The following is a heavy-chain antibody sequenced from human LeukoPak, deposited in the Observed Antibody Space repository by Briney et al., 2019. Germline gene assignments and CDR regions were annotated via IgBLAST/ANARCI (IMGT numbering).Heavy chain of an antibody. J-gene: IGHJ4*02. CDR1: GFTFSSYG. D-gene: IGHD3-22*01. CDR2: IWYDGSNK. CDR3: ARHYYDSSD. V-gene: IGHV3-33*01. Sequence: TGGSLRLSCAASGFTFSSYGMHWVRQAPGKGLEWVAVIWYDGSNKYYADSVKGRFTISRDNSKNTLYLQMSSLRSEDTAVYYCARHYYDSSDWGQGTLVTVSS.